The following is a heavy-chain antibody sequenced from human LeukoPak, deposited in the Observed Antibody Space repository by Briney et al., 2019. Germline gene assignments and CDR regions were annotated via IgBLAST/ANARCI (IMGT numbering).Heavy chain of an antibody. J-gene: IGHJ4*02. V-gene: IGHV3-48*03. CDR3: ARDLDWLIYDY. CDR1: GFTFSSYE. D-gene: IGHD2-21*01. CDR2: ISDSGTTI. Sequence: GGSLRLSCAASGFTFSSYEMNWVRQAPGRGLEWVSYISDSGTTIYYADSVKGRFTISRDNAKNSLYLQMNSLRADDTAMYYCARDLDWLIYDYWGQGSLVAVSS.